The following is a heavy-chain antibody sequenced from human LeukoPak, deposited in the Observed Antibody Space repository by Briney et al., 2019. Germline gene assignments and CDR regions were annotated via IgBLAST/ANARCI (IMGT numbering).Heavy chain of an antibody. V-gene: IGHV3-48*01. CDR2: ISSSSSTI. Sequence: PGGSLRLSCAASGFTFSSYSMNWVRQAPGKGRECVSYISSSSSTIYYADSVKGRFTISRDNAKNSLYLQMTSLRAEDTAVYYCARATTALEEWLLSAYWGPGTPVTVSS. D-gene: IGHD3-3*01. CDR3: ARATTALEEWLLSAY. CDR1: GFTFSSYS. J-gene: IGHJ4*02.